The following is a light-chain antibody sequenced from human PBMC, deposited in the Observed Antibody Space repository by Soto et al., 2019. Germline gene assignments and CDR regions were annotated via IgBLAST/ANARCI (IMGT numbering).Light chain of an antibody. CDR3: SSYAGTKTLI. V-gene: IGLV2-8*01. Sequence: QSALTQPASASGSPGQSVTISCTGTISDIGTYYYVSWYQQHPGKAPKLIIYEVSERPSGDPDRFSGSTSGNTASLTVSCLQAGDEADYYCSSYAGTKTLIFGGGTKLTVL. J-gene: IGLJ2*01. CDR1: ISDIGTYYY. CDR2: EVS.